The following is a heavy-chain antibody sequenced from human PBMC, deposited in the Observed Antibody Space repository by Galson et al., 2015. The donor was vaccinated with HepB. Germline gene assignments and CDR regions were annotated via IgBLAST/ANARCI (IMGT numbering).Heavy chain of an antibody. J-gene: IGHJ6*02. D-gene: IGHD1-1*01. Sequence: SLRLSCAASGFTFSSYGMHWVRQAPGKGLEWVAVISYDGSNKYYADSVKGRFTISRDNSKNTLYLQMNSLRAEDTAVYYCAKETGPAPYYYYYGMDVWGQGTTVTVSS. CDR1: GFTFSSYG. CDR2: ISYDGSNK. V-gene: IGHV3-30*18. CDR3: AKETGPAPYYYYYGMDV.